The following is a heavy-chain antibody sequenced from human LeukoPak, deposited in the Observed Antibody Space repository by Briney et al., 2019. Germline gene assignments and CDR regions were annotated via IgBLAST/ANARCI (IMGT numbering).Heavy chain of an antibody. CDR2: IKDSRGGT. J-gene: IGHJ4*02. Sequence: RGSLTLSCAAYALTFSTYDMSWDRQPPGKGLEWVAAIKDSRGGTVYADSVKGRFTISRDNSKNTLYLQMSSLGAEDTAVYYCAKDYPMGSGSPSFFDYWGQGILVSVSS. V-gene: IGHV3-23*01. CDR3: AKDYPMGSGSPSFFDY. D-gene: IGHD3-10*01. CDR1: ALTFSTYD.